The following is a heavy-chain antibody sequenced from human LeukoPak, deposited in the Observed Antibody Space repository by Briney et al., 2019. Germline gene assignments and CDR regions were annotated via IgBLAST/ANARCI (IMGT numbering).Heavy chain of an antibody. CDR3: ARGTYCSSTSCYLFDY. D-gene: IGHD2-2*01. Sequence: ASVKVSCKASGYTFTGYYMHWVRQAPGQGLEWMGWINPNSGGTNYAQKFQGRVTMTRDTSISTAYMELNRLRSDDTAVYYCARGTYCSSTSCYLFDYWGQGTLVTVSS. J-gene: IGHJ4*02. V-gene: IGHV1-2*02. CDR2: INPNSGGT. CDR1: GYTFTGYY.